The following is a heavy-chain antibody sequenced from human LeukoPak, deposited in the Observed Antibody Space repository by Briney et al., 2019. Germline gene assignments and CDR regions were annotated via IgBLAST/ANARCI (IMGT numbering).Heavy chain of an antibody. CDR2: IHSNGNT. D-gene: IGHD5-18*01. CDR3: ARQPSATAAFDI. CDR1: GGSINNYY. V-gene: IGHV4-59*08. Sequence: PSETLSLTCVVSGGSINNYYWSWIRQPPGKGLEWIAYIHSNGNTNYNPSFEGRVTLLVDTSKNQLSLRLTSVAAADTAIYYCARQPSATAAFDIWGQGTLVIVPS. J-gene: IGHJ3*02.